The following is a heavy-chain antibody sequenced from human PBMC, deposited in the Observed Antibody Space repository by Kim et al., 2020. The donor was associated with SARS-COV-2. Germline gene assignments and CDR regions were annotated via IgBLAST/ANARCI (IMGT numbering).Heavy chain of an antibody. Sequence: GGSLSLSCAASGFTFSKYAMTWVRQAPGKGLEWVAGISGSGDTTVYADSVKGRFIISRDNSRDTLYLQMNSLRVEDAARSYCAQDVYSGFDGIAERFQ. CDR1: GFTFSKYA. J-gene: IGHJ1*01. D-gene: IGHD5-12*01. CDR2: ISGSGDTT. CDR3: AQDVYSGFDGIAERFQ. V-gene: IGHV3-23*01.